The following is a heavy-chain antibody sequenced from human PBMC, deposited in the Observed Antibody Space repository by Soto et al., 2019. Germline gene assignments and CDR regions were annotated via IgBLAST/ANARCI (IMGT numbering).Heavy chain of an antibody. Sequence: LKISCKGSGYSFTSYWIGWVRQMPGKGLEWMGIIYPGDSDTRYSPSFQGQVAFSADKSISTAYLQWSGLKASDTAIYYCARRLSTGWFFDFWGQGTLVTVSS. D-gene: IGHD6-19*01. V-gene: IGHV5-51*01. CDR2: IYPGDSDT. CDR1: GYSFTSYW. CDR3: ARRLSTGWFFDF. J-gene: IGHJ4*02.